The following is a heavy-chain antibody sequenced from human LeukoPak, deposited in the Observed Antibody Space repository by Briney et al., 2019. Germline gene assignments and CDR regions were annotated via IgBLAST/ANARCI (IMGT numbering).Heavy chain of an antibody. D-gene: IGHD1-1*01. J-gene: IGHJ5*02. Sequence: SETLSLTCTVSGGSITNDYYYWGWIRQPPGKGLEWIGSIYYSGNTYYNPSLKSRVTFSVDTSRTQFSLKLYSVTAADTAVYFCARQISNWHVQWFDPWGQGTLVTVSS. CDR3: ARQISNWHVQWFDP. CDR1: GGSITNDYYY. CDR2: IYYSGNT. V-gene: IGHV4-39*01.